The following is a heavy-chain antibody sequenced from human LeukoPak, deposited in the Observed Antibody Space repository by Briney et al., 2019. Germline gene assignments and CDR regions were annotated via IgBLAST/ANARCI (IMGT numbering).Heavy chain of an antibody. V-gene: IGHV3-23*01. J-gene: IGHJ4*02. D-gene: IGHD5-12*01. CDR2: ISGSGGST. CDR1: GFTFSSYA. CDR3: AKKLGTLIVDTTPDY. Sequence: RGSLRVSCAASGFTFSSYAMSWVRPAPRKGLEWVSAISGSGGSTYYADSVKGPFTLSRDNSKNTLYLQMNSLRAEDTAVYYCAKKLGTLIVDTTPDYWGQGTLVTVSS.